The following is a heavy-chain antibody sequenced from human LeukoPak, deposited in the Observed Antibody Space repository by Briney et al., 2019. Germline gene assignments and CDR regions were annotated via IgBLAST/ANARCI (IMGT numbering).Heavy chain of an antibody. D-gene: IGHD5-18*01. CDR1: GFTVSSNY. CDR3: ARDWTIPVLDTAMVLEAFDI. V-gene: IGHV3-21*01. CDR2: ISSSSSYI. J-gene: IGHJ3*02. Sequence: GGSLRLSCAASGFTVSSNYMNWVRQAPGKGLEWVSSISSSSSYIYYADSVKGRFTISRDNAKNSLYLQMNSLRAEDTAVYYCARDWTIPVLDTAMVLEAFDIWGQGTMVTVSS.